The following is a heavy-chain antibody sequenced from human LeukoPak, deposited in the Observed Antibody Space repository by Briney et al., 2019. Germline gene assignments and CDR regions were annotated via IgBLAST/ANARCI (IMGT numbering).Heavy chain of an antibody. J-gene: IGHJ4*02. CDR1: GVSISSSNW. D-gene: IGHD3-10*01. Sequence: SETLSLTCAVSGVSISSSNWWSWVRQPPGKGLEWIGEIYHSGSTNYNPSLKSRVTISVDKSKNQFSLKLSSVTAADTAVYYCARTYYGSGIPNYFDYWGQGTLVTVSS. V-gene: IGHV4-4*02. CDR2: IYHSGST. CDR3: ARTYYGSGIPNYFDY.